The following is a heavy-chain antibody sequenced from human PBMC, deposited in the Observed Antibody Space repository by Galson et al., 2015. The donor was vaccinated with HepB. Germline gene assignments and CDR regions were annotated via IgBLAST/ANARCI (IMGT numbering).Heavy chain of an antibody. D-gene: IGHD2-15*01. CDR2: ISYDGSNK. J-gene: IGHJ4*02. Sequence: SLRLSCAASGFTFSSYAMHWVRQAPGKGLEWVAVISYDGSNKYYADSVKGRFTISRDNSKNTLYLQMNSLRAEDTAVYYCAREGSDGDIVVVVAATGDDYFDYWGQGTLVTVSS. CDR1: GFTFSSYA. CDR3: AREGSDGDIVVVVAATGDDYFDY. V-gene: IGHV3-30-3*01.